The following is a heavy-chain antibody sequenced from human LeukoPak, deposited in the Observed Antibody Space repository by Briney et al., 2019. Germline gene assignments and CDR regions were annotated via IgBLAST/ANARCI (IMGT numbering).Heavy chain of an antibody. J-gene: IGHJ6*02. CDR3: ARNYYSNYYYSGMDV. D-gene: IGHD4-11*01. CDR2: IIPILGIA. Sequence: ASVKVSCKASGGTFSSYAISWVRQAPGQGLEWMGRIIPILGIANYAHKLQGRGTITADKATSTAYRCLSSLTSEDTAVYYGARNYYSNYYYSGMDVWGQGTTVTVSS. CDR1: GGTFSSYA. V-gene: IGHV1-69*04.